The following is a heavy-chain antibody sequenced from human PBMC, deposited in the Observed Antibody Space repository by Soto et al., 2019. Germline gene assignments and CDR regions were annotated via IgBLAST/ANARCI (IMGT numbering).Heavy chain of an antibody. Sequence: VQLVETGGGLVKPGGSLRLSCAVSGFSFSSYSMNWVRQAPGKGLEWVSSSSSTGSYIDYADSVKGRFIISRDNAKKSLYLQMNRQRAEDTAVYYCARGGQQDGMDVWGQGTTVSVS. V-gene: IGHV3-21*01. D-gene: IGHD1-1*01. J-gene: IGHJ6*02. CDR3: ARGGQQDGMDV. CDR1: GFSFSSYS. CDR2: SSSTGSYI.